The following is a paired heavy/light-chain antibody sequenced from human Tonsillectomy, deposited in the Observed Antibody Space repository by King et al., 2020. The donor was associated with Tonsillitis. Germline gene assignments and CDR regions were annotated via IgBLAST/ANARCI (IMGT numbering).Light chain of an antibody. J-gene: IGLJ3*02. CDR2: DDN. Sequence: QSVLKQPPSVSAAPGQKVTVSCSGSSSNIGNNYVSWYQHFPGTSPKLLIYDDNKRPSGIPDRFSGSKSGTSATLGITGLQTGDEADYYCGTWDATLSAWVFGGGTKLTVL. CDR3: GTWDATLSAWV. V-gene: IGLV1-51*01. CDR1: SSNIGNNY.
Heavy chain of an antibody. CDR3: ARASGSSWSYYYYYMDV. V-gene: IGHV3-30*16. Sequence: QVQLVESGGGVVQPGRSLRLSCAASGVTFSSHAMHWVRQAPGKGLEWVAIISYDGNYKYYADSVKGRFTISRDTSKNTLYLQMDSLKAEDTAVYYCARASGSSWSYYYYYMDVWGKGTTVTVSS. D-gene: IGHD6-13*01. CDR1: GVTFSSHA. CDR2: ISYDGNYK. J-gene: IGHJ6*03.